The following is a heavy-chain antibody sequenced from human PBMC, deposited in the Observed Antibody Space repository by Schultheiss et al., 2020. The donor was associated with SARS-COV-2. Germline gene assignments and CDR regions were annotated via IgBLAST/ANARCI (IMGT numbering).Heavy chain of an antibody. CDR3: ARDKDRRDGYMGYYYYYGMDV. D-gene: IGHD5-24*01. CDR2: IYYSGST. V-gene: IGHV4-30-4*07. Sequence: SETLSLTCAVSGGSISSGGYSWSWIRQPPGKGLEWIGYIYYSGSTYYNPSLKSRVTISVDTSKNQFSLQLNSVTPEDTAVCYCARDKDRRDGYMGYYYYYGMDVWGQGTTVTVSS. J-gene: IGHJ6*02. CDR1: GGSISSGGYS.